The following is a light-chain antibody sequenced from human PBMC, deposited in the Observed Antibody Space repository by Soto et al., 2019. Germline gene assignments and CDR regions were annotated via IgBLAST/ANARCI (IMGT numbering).Light chain of an antibody. V-gene: IGKV3-15*01. J-gene: IGKJ4*01. Sequence: IVMTQSPSSLSVSPGERATLSCRASQTVRSNVAWYQQKPGQAPRLLIYGASSRATAFPARFSGSGSGTEFTLTISSLQSEDFAVYFCQQYNDWPLTFGGGTKVDIK. CDR1: QTVRSN. CDR3: QQYNDWPLT. CDR2: GAS.